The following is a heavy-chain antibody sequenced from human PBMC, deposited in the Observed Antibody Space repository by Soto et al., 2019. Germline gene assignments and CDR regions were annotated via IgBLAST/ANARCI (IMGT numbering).Heavy chain of an antibody. D-gene: IGHD6-19*01. CDR3: ASSSRASSGWYPLDY. J-gene: IGHJ4*02. CDR2: IKQDGSEK. CDR1: GFTFSSYW. Sequence: PGGSLRLSCAASGFTFSSYWMSWVRQAPGKGLEWVANIKQDGSEKYYVDSVKGRFTISRDNAKNSLYLQMNSLRAEDTAVYYCASSSRASSGWYPLDYWGQGTLVTVSS. V-gene: IGHV3-7*01.